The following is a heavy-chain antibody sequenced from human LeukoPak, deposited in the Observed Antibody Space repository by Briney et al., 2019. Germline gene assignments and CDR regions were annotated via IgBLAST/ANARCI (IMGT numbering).Heavy chain of an antibody. Sequence: TVSCKGSGYTFPNYWISWVRQMPGKGLEWMGMIYPGDSNTRYSPSFQGQVTISADKSISTAYLQWSSLKASDTAMYYCARFAYGSDYFPGHYWGQGTLVTVSS. J-gene: IGHJ4*02. CDR3: ARFAYGSDYFPGHY. CDR2: IYPGDSNT. D-gene: IGHD3-22*01. CDR1: GYTFPNYW. V-gene: IGHV5-51*01.